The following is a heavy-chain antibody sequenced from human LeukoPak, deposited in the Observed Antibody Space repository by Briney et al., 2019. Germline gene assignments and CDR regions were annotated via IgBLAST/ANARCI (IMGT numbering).Heavy chain of an antibody. CDR3: AKDQAELYWYFDY. D-gene: IGHD1-26*01. V-gene: IGHV3-30*02. CDR2: IRYDGSNK. CDR1: GFTFSSYG. J-gene: IGHJ4*02. Sequence: GGSLRLSCAASGFTFSSYGMHWVRQAPGKGLEWVAFIRYDGSNKYYADSVKGRFTISRDNSKNTLYLQMNSLRAEDTAVYYCAKDQAELYWYFDYWGQGTLVTVSS.